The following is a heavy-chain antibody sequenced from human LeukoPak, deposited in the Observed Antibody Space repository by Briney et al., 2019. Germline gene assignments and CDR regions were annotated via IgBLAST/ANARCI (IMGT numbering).Heavy chain of an antibody. V-gene: IGHV4-30-2*01. Sequence: SETLSLTCAVSGASINSGGYSWSWIRQPPGKGLEWIGDIYHSGSTYCNPSLKSRVTISIDRSKNQFSLKLSSVTAADTAVYYCAREERNWFDPWGQGTLVTVSS. D-gene: IGHD5-24*01. CDR2: IYHSGST. J-gene: IGHJ5*02. CDR1: GASINSGGYS. CDR3: AREERNWFDP.